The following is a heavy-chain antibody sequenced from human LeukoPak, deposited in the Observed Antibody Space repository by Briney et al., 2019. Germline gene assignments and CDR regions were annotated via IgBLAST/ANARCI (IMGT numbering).Heavy chain of an antibody. CDR1: GDSISTGSYY. CDR2: ISYSGST. V-gene: IGHV4-39*01. CDR3: ARRRADSSGYLDK. D-gene: IGHD3-22*01. Sequence: PSETLSLTCTVSGDSISTGSYYWGWIRQPPGKGLEWIGIISYSGSTYYNPSLKSRVTISVDTSENQFSLKLNSVTAADTAVYYCARRRADSSGYLDKWGQGTLVTVSS. J-gene: IGHJ4*02.